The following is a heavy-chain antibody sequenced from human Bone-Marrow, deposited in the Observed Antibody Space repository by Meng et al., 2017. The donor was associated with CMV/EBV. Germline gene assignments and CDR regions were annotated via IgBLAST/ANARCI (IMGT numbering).Heavy chain of an antibody. CDR2: INPDSDYI. J-gene: IGHJ6*02. D-gene: IGHD5-18*01. Sequence: GESLKISCAASGFTFKTFTMSWVRQAPGKGLEWVSSINPDSDYIYSADSLKGRFTISRDNAKNSVYLRMSGLRVEDTAVYYCARDQEGTRIPSPIHYGLDVWGQSTTVTVSS. CDR1: GFTFKTFT. V-gene: IGHV3-21*06. CDR3: ARDQEGTRIPSPIHYGLDV.